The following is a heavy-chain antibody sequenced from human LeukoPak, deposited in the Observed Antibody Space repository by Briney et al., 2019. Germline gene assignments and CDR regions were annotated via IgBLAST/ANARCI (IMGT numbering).Heavy chain of an antibody. V-gene: IGHV1-46*01. CDR2: IYPRDGST. CDR1: GYTFTSNY. J-gene: IGHJ4*02. CDR3: ARDQEGFDY. Sequence: GASVKASCKASGYTFTSNYIHWVRQAPGQGLEWMGMIYPRDGSTSYAQKFQGRVTVTRDTSTSTVHMELSGLRSEDTAVYYCARDQEGFDYWGQGTLVTVSS.